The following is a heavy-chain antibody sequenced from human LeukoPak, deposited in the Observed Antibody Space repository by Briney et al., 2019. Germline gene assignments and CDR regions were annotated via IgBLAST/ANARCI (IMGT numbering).Heavy chain of an antibody. D-gene: IGHD4-23*01. CDR3: ARVYGGNSEDY. Sequence: SVKVSCKASGGTFTSYAISWVRQAPGQGLEWRGGIIPIFGIANYAQKFQGRVTITADKSTSTAYMELSSLRSEDTAVYYCARVYGGNSEDYWGQGTLVTVSS. V-gene: IGHV1-69*17. CDR1: GGTFTSYA. CDR2: IIPIFGIA. J-gene: IGHJ4*02.